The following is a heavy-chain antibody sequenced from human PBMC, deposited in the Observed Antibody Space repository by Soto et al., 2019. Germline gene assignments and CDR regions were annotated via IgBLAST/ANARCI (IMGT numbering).Heavy chain of an antibody. CDR3: ARGPGYCSSTSCYGNYYYYYGMDV. J-gene: IGHJ6*02. V-gene: IGHV4-34*01. CDR1: GGSFSGFY. D-gene: IGHD2-2*03. CDR2: INHSGST. Sequence: SETLSLTCAVYGGSFSGFYWSWIRQPPGKGLEWIGEINHSGSTIYNPSLKSRVTISVDTSKNQFSLKLSSVTAADTAVYYCARGPGYCSSTSCYGNYYYYYGMDVWGQGTTVTV.